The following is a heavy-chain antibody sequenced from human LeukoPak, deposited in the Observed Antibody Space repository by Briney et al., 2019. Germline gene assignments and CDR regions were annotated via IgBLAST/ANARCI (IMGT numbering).Heavy chain of an antibody. J-gene: IGHJ5*02. V-gene: IGHV1-8*01. CDR1: GYTFTSYD. Sequence: GASVKVSCKASGYTFTSYDINWVRQATGQGLEWMGWMNPHSGNTGYAQKFQGRVTMTRNTSISTAYMELSSRRSEDTAVYYCARGIAAAEVWFDPWGQGTLVTVSS. CDR3: ARGIAAAEVWFDP. D-gene: IGHD6-13*01. CDR2: MNPHSGNT.